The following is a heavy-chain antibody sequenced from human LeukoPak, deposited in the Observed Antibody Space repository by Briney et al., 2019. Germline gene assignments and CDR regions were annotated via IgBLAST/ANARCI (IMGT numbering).Heavy chain of an antibody. J-gene: IGHJ4*02. CDR1: CGSISGFY. CDR3: ARHFDY. V-gene: IGHV4-59*08. CDR2: IYYSGST. Sequence: SETLSLTCTFSCGSISGFYCSWIRQPSVKGLEWIGNIYYSGSTNYNPSLKSRVTISVDTSKNQFSLKLSSVTAADTAVYYCARHFDYWGQGTLVTVSS.